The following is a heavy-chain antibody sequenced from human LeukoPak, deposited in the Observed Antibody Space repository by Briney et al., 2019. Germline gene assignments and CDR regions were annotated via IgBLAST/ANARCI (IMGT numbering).Heavy chain of an antibody. J-gene: IGHJ4*02. CDR3: AKVNDYYDSSGSFGY. CDR2: IYYSGST. CDR1: GGSISSGGYY. Sequence: SETLSLTCTVSGGSISSGGYYWSWIRQHPGKGLEWIGYIYYSGSTYYNPSLKSRVTISVDTSKNQFSLKLSSVTAADTAVYYCAKVNDYYDSSGSFGYWGQGTLVTVSS. V-gene: IGHV4-31*03. D-gene: IGHD3-22*01.